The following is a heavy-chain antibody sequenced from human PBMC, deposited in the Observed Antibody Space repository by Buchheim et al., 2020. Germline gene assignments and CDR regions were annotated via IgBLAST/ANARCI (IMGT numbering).Heavy chain of an antibody. CDR3: ARGVRRFLEWLLYKPIDFDY. Sequence: QVQLVQSGAEVKKPGASVKVSCKASGYTFTSYDINWVRQATGQGLEWMGWMNPNSGNTGYAQKFQGRVTMTRNTSISTAYMELSSLISEDTAVYYCARGVRRFLEWLLYKPIDFDYWGQGTL. V-gene: IGHV1-8*01. CDR2: MNPNSGNT. CDR1: GYTFTSYD. J-gene: IGHJ4*02. D-gene: IGHD3-3*01.